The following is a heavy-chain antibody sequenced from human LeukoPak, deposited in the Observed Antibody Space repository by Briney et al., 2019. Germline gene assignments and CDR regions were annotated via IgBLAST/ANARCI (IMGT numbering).Heavy chain of an antibody. CDR2: IDWDGDT. V-gene: IGHV2-70*11. J-gene: IGHJ4*02. CDR3: TRISLSKIHYYLDF. CDR1: GFSLTTSGMC. D-gene: IGHD5/OR15-5a*01. Sequence: ESGPALVKPSQTLTLTCTFSGFSLTTSGMCVTWIRQPPGKALEWLARIDWDGDTYYSTSLKTRLTISKDASRNQVVLSMTNMDPVDTATYYCTRISLSKIHYYLDFWGQGTLVTVSS.